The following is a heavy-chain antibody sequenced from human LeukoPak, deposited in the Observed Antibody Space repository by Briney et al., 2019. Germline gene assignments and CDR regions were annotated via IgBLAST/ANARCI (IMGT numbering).Heavy chain of an antibody. CDR3: ARHGAAALSYNWFDP. J-gene: IGHJ5*02. CDR1: GGSISSSSYY. Sequence: SETLSLTSTVYGGSISSSSYYWGWIRQPPGKGLEWIGSIYYSGSTYYNPSLKSRVTISVDTSKNQFSLKLSSVTAADTAVYYCARHGAAALSYNWFDPWGQGTLVTVSS. V-gene: IGHV4-39*01. D-gene: IGHD6-13*01. CDR2: IYYSGST.